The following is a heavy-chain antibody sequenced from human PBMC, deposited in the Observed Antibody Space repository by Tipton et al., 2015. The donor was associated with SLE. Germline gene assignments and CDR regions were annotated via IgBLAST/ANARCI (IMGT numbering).Heavy chain of an antibody. J-gene: IGHJ4*02. V-gene: IGHV4-59*02. CDR2: IYQSGLT. CDR1: GGSVGSYY. Sequence: TLSLTCDVSGGSVGSYYWSWVRQIPGKGLEWIGYIYQSGLTALNPSLESRITLSIDTSRNQFSLKLTFMSAADTAVYYCARESAQGLDYWGQGTLVTVSS. CDR3: ARESAQGLDY.